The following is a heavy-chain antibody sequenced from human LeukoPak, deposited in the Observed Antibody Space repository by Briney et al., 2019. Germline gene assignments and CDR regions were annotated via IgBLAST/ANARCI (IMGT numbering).Heavy chain of an antibody. CDR2: IIPILGIA. CDR1: GCTFSSYT. D-gene: IGHD2-2*01. CDR3: ATYCSSTSCYDY. V-gene: IGHV1-69*02. Sequence: SVKVSCKASGCTFSSYTISWVRQAPGQGLEWMGRIIPILGIANYAQKFQGRVTITADKSTSTAYMELSSLRSEDTAVYYCATYCSSTSCYDYWGQGTLVTVSS. J-gene: IGHJ4*02.